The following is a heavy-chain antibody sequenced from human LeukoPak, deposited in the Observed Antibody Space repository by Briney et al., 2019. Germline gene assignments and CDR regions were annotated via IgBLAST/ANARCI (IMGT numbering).Heavy chain of an antibody. CDR3: ARSYYGSGSYPNWFDP. Sequence: GASVKVSCKASGYTFTSYYMHWVRQAPGQGLEWMGIINPSGGSTSYAQKFQGRVTMTRDTSKNQFSLKLSSVTAADTAVYYCARSYYGSGSYPNWFDPWGQGTLVTVSS. J-gene: IGHJ5*02. V-gene: IGHV1-46*01. CDR2: INPSGGST. D-gene: IGHD3-10*01. CDR1: GYTFTSYY.